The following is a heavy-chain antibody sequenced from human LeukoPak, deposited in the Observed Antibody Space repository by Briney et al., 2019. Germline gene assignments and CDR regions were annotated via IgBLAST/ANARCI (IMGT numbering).Heavy chain of an antibody. J-gene: IGHJ4*02. D-gene: IGHD3-9*01. CDR2: IYYSGST. CDR3: ARGELRYSINY. CDR1: GGSISSYY. Sequence: SETLSLTCTASGGSISSYYWSWIRQPPGKGLEWIGYIYYSGSTNYNPSLKSRVTISVDTSKNQFSLKLSSVTAADTAVYYCARGELRYSINYWGQGTLVTVSS. V-gene: IGHV4-59*01.